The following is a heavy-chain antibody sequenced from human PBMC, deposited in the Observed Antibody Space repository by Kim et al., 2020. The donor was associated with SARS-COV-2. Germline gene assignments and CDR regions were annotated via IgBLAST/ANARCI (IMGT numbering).Heavy chain of an antibody. CDR3: SREDTYSNSLAL. CDR1: GYIFTDYY. J-gene: IGHJ4*02. D-gene: IGHD6-13*01. CDR2: INPNGGAT. V-gene: IGHV1-2*02. Sequence: VSVKVSRKTSGYIFTDYYIHWVRQAPGQGLEWMGWINPNGGATNYAQKFQGRFTVTRDTSISTAYMDLSRLTSDDTAVYFCSREDTYSNSLALWGQGTLVTVSS.